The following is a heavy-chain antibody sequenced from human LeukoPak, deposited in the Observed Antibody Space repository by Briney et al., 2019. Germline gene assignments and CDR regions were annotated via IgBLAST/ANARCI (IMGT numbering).Heavy chain of an antibody. CDR2: ISSSSSYI. D-gene: IGHD2-15*01. Sequence: GGSLRLSCAASGFTFSSYSMNWVRQAPGKGLEWVSSISSSSSYIYYADSVKGRFTISRDNAKNSLYLQMNSLRAEDTAVYYCARDGHCSGDACNFDYWGQGTLVTVSS. CDR3: ARDGHCSGDACNFDY. V-gene: IGHV3-21*01. CDR1: GFTFSSYS. J-gene: IGHJ4*02.